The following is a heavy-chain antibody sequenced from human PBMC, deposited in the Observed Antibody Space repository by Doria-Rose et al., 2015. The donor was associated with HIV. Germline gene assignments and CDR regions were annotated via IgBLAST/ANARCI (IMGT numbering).Heavy chain of an antibody. CDR2: IFSDDER. CDR1: GVSLSSPGMG. V-gene: IGHV2-26*01. D-gene: IGHD6-13*01. J-gene: IGHJ4*02. Sequence: QITLKESGPVLVKPTETLTLTCTVSGVSLSSPGMGVSWIRQPPGKALEWLAQIFSDDERFYKTSLKSRLTISRGTSKSQVVLTMTDMDPVDTATYYCARIKSSKWYHKYYFDFWGQGTLVIVSA. CDR3: ARIKSSKWYHKYYFDF.